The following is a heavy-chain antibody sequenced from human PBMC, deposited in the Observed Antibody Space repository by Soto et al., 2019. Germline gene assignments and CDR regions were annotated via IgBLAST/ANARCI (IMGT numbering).Heavy chain of an antibody. CDR3: ARLFDTSGWYDY. D-gene: IGHD6-19*01. V-gene: IGHV5-51*01. J-gene: IGHJ4*02. CDR1: GYSFNSNW. CDR2: IYPGDSDT. Sequence: GESLKISCKGSGYSFNSNWIGWVRQMPGKGLERMGIIYPGDSDTRYSPSFQGQVTISADKSITTAYLQWSSLRASDSAMYYCARLFDTSGWYDYWGQGTLVTVST.